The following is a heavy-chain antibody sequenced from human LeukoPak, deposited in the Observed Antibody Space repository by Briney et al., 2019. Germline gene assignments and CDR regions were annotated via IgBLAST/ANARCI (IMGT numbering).Heavy chain of an antibody. D-gene: IGHD3-22*01. J-gene: IGHJ4*02. CDR3: VRDDSSGPQVD. V-gene: IGHV1-46*01. CDR1: GYTFSNYY. CDR2: INPSGGST. Sequence: GALVKVSCKASGYTFSNYYMHWVRQAPGQGLEWMGIINPSGGSTNYAQKFQGRVTMTRDTSTSTVYMDLSSLRSEDTAVYYCVRDDSSGPQVDWGQGTLVTVSS.